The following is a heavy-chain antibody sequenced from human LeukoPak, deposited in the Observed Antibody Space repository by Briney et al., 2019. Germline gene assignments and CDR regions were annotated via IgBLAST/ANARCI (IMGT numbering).Heavy chain of an antibody. J-gene: IGHJ6*02. CDR3: ARHYSNDAMDV. CDR2: IDPSDSYT. CDR1: GDRFTSHW. Sequence: GESRDSSFKVPGDRFTSHWSSWVRQMPGKGLEWMGRIDPSDSYTNYSPSFQGHVTISDDKSISTAYLQWSSLKASDTAMYYCARHYSNDAMDVWGQGTTVTVSS. V-gene: IGHV5-10-1*01. D-gene: IGHD2-8*01.